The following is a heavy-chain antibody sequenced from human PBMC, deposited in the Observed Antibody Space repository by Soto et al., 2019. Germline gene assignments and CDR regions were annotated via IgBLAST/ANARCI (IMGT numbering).Heavy chain of an antibody. CDR3: ARHADTYYYGSSGYYYPRYYFDY. V-gene: IGHV4-39*01. D-gene: IGHD3-22*01. CDR1: GGSISSSSYY. J-gene: IGHJ4*02. Sequence: PSETLSLTCTVSGGSISSSSYYWGWIRQPPGKGLEWIGSIYYSGSTYYNPSLKSRVTISVDTSKNQFSLKLSSVTAADTAVYYCARHADTYYYGSSGYYYPRYYFDYWGQGTLVTVS. CDR2: IYYSGST.